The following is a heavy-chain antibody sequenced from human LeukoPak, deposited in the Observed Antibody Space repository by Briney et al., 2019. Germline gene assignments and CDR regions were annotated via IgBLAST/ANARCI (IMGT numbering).Heavy chain of an antibody. D-gene: IGHD6-13*01. CDR2: IRSKANSYAT. CDR1: GFTFSGSA. V-gene: IGHV3-73*01. CDR3: TRTPYSSSWYYYYGMDV. Sequence: GGSLRLSCAASGFTFSGSAMHWVRQASGKGLEWVGRIRSKANSYATAYAASVKGRFTISRDDSKNTAYLQMNSLKTEDTAVYYCTRTPYSSSWYYYYGMDVWGQGTTVAVSS. J-gene: IGHJ6*02.